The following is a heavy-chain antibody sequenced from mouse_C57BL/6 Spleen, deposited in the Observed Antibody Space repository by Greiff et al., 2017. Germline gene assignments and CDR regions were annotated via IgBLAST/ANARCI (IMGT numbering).Heavy chain of an antibody. J-gene: IGHJ2*01. CDR1: GYAFSSYW. CDR3: TRWGYYFDY. Sequence: VQLVESGAELVKPGASVKISCKASGYAFSSYWMNWVQQRPGKGLEWIGQIYPGDGDTNSNGKFKGKATLTVDKSSSTDYMQLSRLPSEDSAVYFCTRWGYYFDYWGQGTTLTVSS. CDR2: IYPGDGDT. V-gene: IGHV1-80*01.